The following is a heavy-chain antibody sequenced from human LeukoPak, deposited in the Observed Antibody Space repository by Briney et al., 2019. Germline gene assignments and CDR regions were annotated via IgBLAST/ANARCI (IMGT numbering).Heavy chain of an antibody. V-gene: IGHV3-21*01. J-gene: IGHJ2*01. CDR1: GFTFSSYS. D-gene: IGHD1-1*01. CDR3: VRDVEWAFDL. Sequence: GGSLRLSCAASGFTFSSYSMNWVRQAPGKGLEWVSSISSSSSYIYYADSVKGRFTVSRDNAQNSLYLQMSSLRVEDTAVYYCVRDVEWAFDLWGRGTLVTVSS. CDR2: ISSSSSYI.